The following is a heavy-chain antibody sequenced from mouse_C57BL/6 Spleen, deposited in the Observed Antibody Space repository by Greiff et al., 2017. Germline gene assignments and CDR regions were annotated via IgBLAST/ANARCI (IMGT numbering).Heavy chain of an antibody. D-gene: IGHD2-1*01. CDR3: VRRDGNYWYFDV. CDR1: GFTFNTYA. CDR2: IRSKSSNYAT. Sequence: EVKLMESGGGLVQPKGSLKLSCAASGFTFNTYAMHWVRQAPGKGLEWVARIRSKSSNYATYYADSVKDRFPISRDDSQSMLYMQMKKLKTEDTAMYYCVRRDGNYWYFDVWGTGTTVTVSS. V-gene: IGHV10-3*01. J-gene: IGHJ1*03.